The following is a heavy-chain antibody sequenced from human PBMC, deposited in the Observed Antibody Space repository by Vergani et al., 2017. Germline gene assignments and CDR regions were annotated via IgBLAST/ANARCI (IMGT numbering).Heavy chain of an antibody. V-gene: IGHV3-23*01. CDR2: ISGSGGST. CDR1: GFTFSSYA. D-gene: IGHD4-17*01. CDR3: ARKKGDYGDYGSTLNYYYYGMDV. Sequence: VQLLESGGGLVQPGGSLRLSCAASGFTFSSYAMSWVRQAPGKGLEWVSAISGSGGSTYYADSVKGRFTISRDNSKNTLYLQMNSLRAEDTAVYYCARKKGDYGDYGSTLNYYYYGMDVWGQGTTVTVSS. J-gene: IGHJ6*02.